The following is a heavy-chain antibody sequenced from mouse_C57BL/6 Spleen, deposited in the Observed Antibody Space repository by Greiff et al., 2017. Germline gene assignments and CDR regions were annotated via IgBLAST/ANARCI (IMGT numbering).Heavy chain of an antibody. CDR1: GYTFTSYW. CDR3: AREGDGSSYWYFDV. D-gene: IGHD1-1*01. V-gene: IGHV1-52*01. J-gene: IGHJ1*03. CDR2: IDPSDSET. Sequence: QVQLQQPGAELVRPGSSVKLSCKASGYTFTSYWMHWVKQRPIQGLEWIGNIDPSDSETHYNQKFKDKDTLTVDKSSSTAYMQLSSLTSEDSAVYYCAREGDGSSYWYFDVWGTGTTVTVS.